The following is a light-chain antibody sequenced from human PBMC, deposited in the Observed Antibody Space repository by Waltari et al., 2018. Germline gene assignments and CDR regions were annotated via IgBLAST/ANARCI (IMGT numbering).Light chain of an antibody. CDR1: QSGKNT. J-gene: IGKJ4*02. CDR2: KAS. Sequence: CQASQSGKNTLAGCELRTGKGPRVLIHKASRLESGVPSRFSGSGCGTEFTLTISSLQPEYSAMYYCQEYDSLPIRFGGGTKVEIK. CDR3: QEYDSLPIR. V-gene: IGKV1-5*03.